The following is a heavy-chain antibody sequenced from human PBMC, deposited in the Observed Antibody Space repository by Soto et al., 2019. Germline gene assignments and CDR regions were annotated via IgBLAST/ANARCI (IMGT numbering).Heavy chain of an antibody. CDR1: GFTFSNAW. V-gene: IGHV3-15*07. Sequence: GGSLRLSCAASGFTFSNAWMNWVRQAPGKGLEWVGRIKSKTDGGTTDYAAPVKGRFTISRDDSKNTLYLQMNSLKTEDTAVYYCTTPNVDTANFDAFDIWGQGTMVTVSS. CDR3: TTPNVDTANFDAFDI. J-gene: IGHJ3*02. D-gene: IGHD5-18*01. CDR2: IKSKTDGGTT.